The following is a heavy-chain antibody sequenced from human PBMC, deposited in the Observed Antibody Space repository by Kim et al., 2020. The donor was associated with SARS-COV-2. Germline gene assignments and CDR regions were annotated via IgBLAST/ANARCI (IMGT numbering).Heavy chain of an antibody. J-gene: IGHJ6*02. CDR1: GYTFTTYI. V-gene: IGHV1-3*01. CDR2: INPVNGNT. Sequence: ASVKVSCKASGYTFTTYIMHWVRQAPGQGLEWMGWINPVNGNTKYSQKFQGRVTITRDISARTTYMELSSLRSEDTAVYYCARKSGSNGMGVWGQGTTVTVSS. D-gene: IGHD3-10*01. CDR3: ARKSGSNGMGV.